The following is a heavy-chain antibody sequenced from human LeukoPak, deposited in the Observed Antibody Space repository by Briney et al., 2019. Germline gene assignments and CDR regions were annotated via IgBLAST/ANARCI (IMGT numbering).Heavy chain of an antibody. CDR1: GGSVSSGSYY. Sequence: SETLSLTCTVSGGSVSSGSYYWSWIRQPPGKGLEWIGYIYYSGSTNYNPSLKSRVTISVDTSKNQFSLKLSSVTAADTAVYYCARGERRRAGCSGGSCYSPRRFDPWGQGTLVTVSS. J-gene: IGHJ5*02. V-gene: IGHV4-61*01. CDR2: IYYSGST. D-gene: IGHD2-15*01. CDR3: ARGERRRAGCSGGSCYSPRRFDP.